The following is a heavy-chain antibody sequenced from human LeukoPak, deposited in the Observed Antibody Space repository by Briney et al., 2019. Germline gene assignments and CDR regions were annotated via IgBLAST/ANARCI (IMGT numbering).Heavy chain of an antibody. CDR2: ISAYNGNT. CDR1: GYTFTSYG. CDR3: ARVGSYGSGNWDYYYYMDV. J-gene: IGHJ6*03. D-gene: IGHD3-10*01. Sequence: GASVKVSCKASGYTFTSYGISWVRQAPGQGLEWMGWISAYNGNTNYAQKLQGRVTMTTDTSTSTAYMELSSLRSEDTAVYYCARVGSYGSGNWDYYYYMDVWGKGTTVTISS. V-gene: IGHV1-18*01.